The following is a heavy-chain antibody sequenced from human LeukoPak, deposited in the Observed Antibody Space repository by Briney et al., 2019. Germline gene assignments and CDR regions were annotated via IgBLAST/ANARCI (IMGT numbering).Heavy chain of an antibody. J-gene: IGHJ6*03. V-gene: IGHV4-4*07. Sequence: SETLSLTCTVSGGSISSYYWSWIRQPAGKGLEWIGRIYTSGSTYYNPSLKSRVTISVDTSKNQFPLKLSSVTAADTAVYYCARDGKAGSYYYMDVWGKGTTVTVSS. D-gene: IGHD1-26*01. CDR2: IYTSGST. CDR3: ARDGKAGSYYYMDV. CDR1: GGSISSYY.